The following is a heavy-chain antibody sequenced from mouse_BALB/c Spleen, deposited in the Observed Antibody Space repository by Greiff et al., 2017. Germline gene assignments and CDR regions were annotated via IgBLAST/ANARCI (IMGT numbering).Heavy chain of an antibody. Sequence: QVTLKVSGPGILQPSQTLSLTCSFSGFSLSTSGMGVSWIRQPSGQGLEWLAHIYWDDDKRYNPSLKSRLTISKDTSSNQVFLKITSVDTADTATYYCARSGIYYDYDDAWFAYWGQGTLVTVSA. CDR3: ARSGIYYDYDDAWFAY. CDR1: GFSLSTSGMG. D-gene: IGHD2-4*01. V-gene: IGHV8-12*01. CDR2: IYWDDDK. J-gene: IGHJ3*01.